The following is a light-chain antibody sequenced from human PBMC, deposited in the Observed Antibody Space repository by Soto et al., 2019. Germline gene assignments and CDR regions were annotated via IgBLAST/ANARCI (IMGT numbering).Light chain of an antibody. CDR3: SSYAGNNGGV. Sequence: QSALTQPASVSGSPGQSITISCTGTSSDVGGYNSVSWYQQHPGKAPKLMIYEVNNRPSGVPDRFSGSKSGNTASLTVSGLQAEDEADYYCSSYAGNNGGVFGGGTKLTVL. CDR1: SSDVGGYNS. J-gene: IGLJ2*01. V-gene: IGLV2-8*01. CDR2: EVN.